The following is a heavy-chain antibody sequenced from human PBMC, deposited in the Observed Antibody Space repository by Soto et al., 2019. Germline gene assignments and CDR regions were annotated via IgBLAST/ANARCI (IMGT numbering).Heavy chain of an antibody. V-gene: IGHV3-23*01. Sequence: EVKLLESGGGLVQPGGSLRLSCAASGFTFSSYAMSWVRQAPGKGLEWVSAISGSGGSTYYADSVKGRFTISRDNSKNMLYLQMNSLRAEDTAVYYCAKASGWFGEFDYWGQGTLVTVSS. CDR3: AKASGWFGEFDY. CDR2: ISGSGGST. D-gene: IGHD3-10*01. J-gene: IGHJ4*02. CDR1: GFTFSSYA.